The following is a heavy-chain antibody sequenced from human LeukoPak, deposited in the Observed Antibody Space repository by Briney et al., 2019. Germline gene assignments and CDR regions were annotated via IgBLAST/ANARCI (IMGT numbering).Heavy chain of an antibody. V-gene: IGHV4-61*02. CDR2: IYTSGST. CDR3: ARDRRTKDFYYYYMDV. Sequence: PSETLSLTCTVSGGSISSGSYYWSWIRQPAGKGLEWIGRIYTSGSTNYNPSLKSRVTISVDTSKNQFSLKLSSVTAADTAVYYCARDRRTKDFYYYYMDVWGKGTTVTISS. J-gene: IGHJ6*03. CDR1: GGSISSGSYY.